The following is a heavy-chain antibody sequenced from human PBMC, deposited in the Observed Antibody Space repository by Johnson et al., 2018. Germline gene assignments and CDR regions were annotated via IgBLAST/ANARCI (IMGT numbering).Heavy chain of an antibody. V-gene: IGHV1-69*14. CDR2: IIPIFGTA. J-gene: IGHJ3*02. D-gene: IGHD5-24*01. CDR3: ARGWLQNDAFDS. CDR1: GGTFSSYA. Sequence: QVRLGQAGAEVKKHGSSVKVWCKASGGTFSSYAIRWVRQAPGQGLEWMGGIIPIFGTANYAQKFQGRVTITADKSTSTAYMELSSLRSEDTAVYYCARGWLQNDAFDSWGQGTMVTVSS.